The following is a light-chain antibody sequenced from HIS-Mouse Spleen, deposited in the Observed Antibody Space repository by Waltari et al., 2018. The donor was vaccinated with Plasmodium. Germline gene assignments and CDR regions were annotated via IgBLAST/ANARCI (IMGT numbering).Light chain of an antibody. CDR1: SSNIASNT. Sequence: QSVLTQPPSASGTPGQRVPISCSGSSSNIASNTVNWYQQLPGTAPKLHIYSNNQRPSGVPDRFSGSKSGTSASLAISGLQSEDEADYYCAAWDDSLNGVVFGGGTKLTVL. CDR3: AAWDDSLNGVV. CDR2: SNN. J-gene: IGLJ2*01. V-gene: IGLV1-44*01.